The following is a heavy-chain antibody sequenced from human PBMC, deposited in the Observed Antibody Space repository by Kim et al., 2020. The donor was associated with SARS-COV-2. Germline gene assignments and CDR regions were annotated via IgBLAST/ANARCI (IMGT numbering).Heavy chain of an antibody. CDR3: ARHGGGYTVIVVDAACFDH. D-gene: IGHD3-22*01. V-gene: IGHV4-39*01. J-gene: IGHJ4*02. Sequence: SRVTISVDTSKSQFSLKLSSVTAADTAVYYCARHGGGYTVIVVDAACFDHWGQGTLVTVSS.